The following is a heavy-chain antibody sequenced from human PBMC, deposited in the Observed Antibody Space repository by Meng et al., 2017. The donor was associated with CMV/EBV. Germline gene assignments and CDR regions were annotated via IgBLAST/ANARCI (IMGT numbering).Heavy chain of an antibody. CDR2: IDPIFGTT. CDR3: ARSSQWLLPNLDH. V-gene: IGHV1-69*05. J-gene: IGHJ4*02. CDR1: GGTFSSYA. D-gene: IGHD6-19*01. Sequence: SVKVSCKTSGGTFSSYAFIWVRQAPGQGLEWMAGIDPIFGTTDYAQKFQGRVTLTTDESTSTAYMELSSLTSEDTAVYYCARSSQWLLPNLDHWGQGTLVTVSS.